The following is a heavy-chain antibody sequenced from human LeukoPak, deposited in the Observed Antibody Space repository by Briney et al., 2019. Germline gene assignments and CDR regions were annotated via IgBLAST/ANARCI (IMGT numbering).Heavy chain of an antibody. D-gene: IGHD3-16*01. CDR3: ARSSVGGYYYYYGMDV. J-gene: IGHJ6*02. Sequence: SETLSLTCTVSGGSISRYSWSSIPDPPRKRLEWSWYIYYRGSTTYNTPLKSRVTISVDTSKNQFSLKLSSVTAADTAVYYCARSSVGGYYYYYGMDVWGQGTMVTVSS. V-gene: IGHV4-59*01. CDR2: IYYRGST. CDR1: GGSISRYS.